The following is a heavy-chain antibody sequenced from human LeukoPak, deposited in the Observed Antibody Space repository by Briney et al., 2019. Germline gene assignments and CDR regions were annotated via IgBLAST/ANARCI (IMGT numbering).Heavy chain of an antibody. V-gene: IGHV1-18*01. D-gene: IGHD3-10*01. Sequence: ASVKVSCKASGGTFSSYAISWVRQAPGQGLEWMGWISAYNGNTNYAQKLQGRVTMTTDTSTSTAYMELRSLRSDDTAVYYCARGLVWFGELLSAFDIWGQGTMVTVPS. CDR2: ISAYNGNT. CDR1: GGTFSSYA. J-gene: IGHJ3*02. CDR3: ARGLVWFGELLSAFDI.